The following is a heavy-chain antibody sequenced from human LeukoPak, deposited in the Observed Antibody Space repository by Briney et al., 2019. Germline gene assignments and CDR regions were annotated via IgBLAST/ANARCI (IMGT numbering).Heavy chain of an antibody. Sequence: GGSLRLSCAASGFTVSSNYMSWVRQAPGKGLEWVSVIYSGGSTYYADSVKGRFTISRDNSKNTLYLQMNSLRAEDTAVYYCARDGGLLWFGELLSNYYGMDVWGQGATVTVSS. J-gene: IGHJ6*02. D-gene: IGHD3-10*01. CDR3: ARDGGLLWFGELLSNYYGMDV. CDR1: GFTVSSNY. V-gene: IGHV3-66*01. CDR2: IYSGGST.